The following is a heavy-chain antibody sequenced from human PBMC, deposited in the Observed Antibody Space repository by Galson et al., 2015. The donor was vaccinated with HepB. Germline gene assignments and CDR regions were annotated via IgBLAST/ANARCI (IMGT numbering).Heavy chain of an antibody. Sequence: SVKVSCKASGVTFSSYAISWVRQAPGQGLEWVGSIIPIRGIANYAQKVQGRVTITADKSTSTAYMEMSSLRSEDTAVYYRAPAGRYGEKIVDYWGQGTPVTVSS. CDR3: APAGRYGEKIVDY. CDR2: IIPIRGIA. D-gene: IGHD4/OR15-4a*01. CDR1: GVTFSSYA. J-gene: IGHJ4*02. V-gene: IGHV1-69*04.